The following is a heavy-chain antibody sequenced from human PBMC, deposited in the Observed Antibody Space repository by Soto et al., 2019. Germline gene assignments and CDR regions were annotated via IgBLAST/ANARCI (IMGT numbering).Heavy chain of an antibody. CDR1: GFTFSSNA. Sequence: QVQLVESGGGVVQPGRSLRLSCAASGFTFSSNAMHWVRQAPGKGLEWVEVMSYDGSNEYYADSVKGRFTISRDNSTNTLYLQMNSLRAVETAVYYCARDSILSGTPLPPPLDYWGQGTLVTVSS. V-gene: IGHV3-30-3*01. CDR3: ARDSILSGTPLPPPLDY. J-gene: IGHJ4*02. CDR2: MSYDGSNE. D-gene: IGHD2-15*01.